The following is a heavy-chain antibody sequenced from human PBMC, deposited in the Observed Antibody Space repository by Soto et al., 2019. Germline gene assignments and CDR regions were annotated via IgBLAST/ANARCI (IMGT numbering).Heavy chain of an antibody. D-gene: IGHD4-17*01. CDR3: AKDSKVLTTVTPYGMDV. CDR1: GFTFSSYG. V-gene: IGHV3-30*18. J-gene: IGHJ6*02. CDR2: ISYDGSNK. Sequence: PGGSLRLSCAASGFTFSSYGMHWVRQAPGKGLEWVAVISYDGSNKYYADSVKGRFTISRDNSKNTLYLQMNSLRAEDAAVYYCAKDSKVLTTVTPYGMDVWGQGTTVTVSS.